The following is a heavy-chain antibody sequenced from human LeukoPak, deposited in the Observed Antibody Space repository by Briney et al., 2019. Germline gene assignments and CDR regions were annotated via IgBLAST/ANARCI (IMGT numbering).Heavy chain of an antibody. D-gene: IGHD3-3*01. V-gene: IGHV3-23*01. Sequence: GGSLRLSCAASGFTFSSYAMSWVRRAPGKGLEWVSAISGSGGSTYYADSVKGRFTISRDNSKNTLYLQMNSLRAEDTAVYYCAKDNYYDFWSGYYLTPIDYWGQGTLVTVSS. CDR2: ISGSGGST. CDR1: GFTFSSYA. CDR3: AKDNYYDFWSGYYLTPIDY. J-gene: IGHJ4*02.